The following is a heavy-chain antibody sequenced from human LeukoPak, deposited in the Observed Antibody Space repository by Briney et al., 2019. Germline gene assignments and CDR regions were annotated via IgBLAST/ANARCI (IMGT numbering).Heavy chain of an antibody. J-gene: IGHJ6*02. CDR1: GYTFTSYG. V-gene: IGHV1-18*01. CDR3: ARDGRKWLRLSYYGMDV. CDR2: ISAYNGNT. Sequence: ASVKVPCKASGYTFTSYGISWVRQAPGQGLEWTGWISAYNGNTNYAQKLQGRVTMTTDTSTSTAYMELRSLRSDDTAVYYCARDGRKWLRLSYYGMDVWGQGTTVTVSS. D-gene: IGHD5-12*01.